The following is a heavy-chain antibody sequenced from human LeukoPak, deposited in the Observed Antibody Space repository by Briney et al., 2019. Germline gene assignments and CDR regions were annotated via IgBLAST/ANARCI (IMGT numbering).Heavy chain of an antibody. Sequence: SETLSLTCTVSGGSISSSSYYWGWIRHPPGKGLGWSGSIYYSGSTYYNPSLKSRVTISVDTSKNQFSLKLSSVTAADTAVCYCARAGLGTYYGTYYFDYWGQGTLVTVSS. J-gene: IGHJ4*02. V-gene: IGHV4-39*01. CDR1: GGSISSSSYY. D-gene: IGHD1-26*01. CDR3: ARAGLGTYYGTYYFDY. CDR2: IYYSGST.